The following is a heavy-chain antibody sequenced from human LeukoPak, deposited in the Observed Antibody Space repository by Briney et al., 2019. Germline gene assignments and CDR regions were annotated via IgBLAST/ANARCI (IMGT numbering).Heavy chain of an antibody. CDR2: INHSGST. V-gene: IGHV4-39*07. CDR3: ARGKPAAFDI. J-gene: IGHJ3*02. CDR1: GGSISSSSYY. Sequence: SETLSLTCTVSGGSISSSSYYWGWIRQPPGKGLEWIGEINHSGSTNYNPSLKSRVAISVDTSKNQFSLKLSSVTAADTAVYYCARGKPAAFDIWGQGTMVTVSS.